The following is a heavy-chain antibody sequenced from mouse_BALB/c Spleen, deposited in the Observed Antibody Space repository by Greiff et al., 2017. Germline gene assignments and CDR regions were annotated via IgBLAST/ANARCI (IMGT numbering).Heavy chain of an antibody. CDR2: IYPGSGNT. J-gene: IGHJ3*01. CDR1: GYTFTDYY. CDR3: TTAHPY. Sequence: VKVVESGAELARPGASVKLSCKASGYTFTDYYINWVKQRTGQGLEWIGEIYPGSGNTYYNEKFKGKATLTADKSSSTAYMQLSSLTSEDSAVYFCTTAHPYWGQGTLVTVSA. D-gene: IGHD1-2*01. V-gene: IGHV1-77*01.